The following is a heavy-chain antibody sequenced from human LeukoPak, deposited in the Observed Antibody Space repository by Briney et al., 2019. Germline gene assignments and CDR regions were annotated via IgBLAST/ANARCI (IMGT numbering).Heavy chain of an antibody. CDR3: ARPGVPLFYYYMDG. V-gene: IGHV7-4-1*02. D-gene: IGHD7-27*01. CDR1: GYTFTTYV. J-gene: IGHJ6*03. CDR2: INTNTGNP. Sequence: GASVKVSCKDSGYTFTTYVMNWVRQAPGQGLEWMGWINTNTGNPTYDQGFTGRLVFFLDTSVSTAYLQIRSLKTEDTAVYYCARPGVPLFYYYMDGWGKGATVTVSS.